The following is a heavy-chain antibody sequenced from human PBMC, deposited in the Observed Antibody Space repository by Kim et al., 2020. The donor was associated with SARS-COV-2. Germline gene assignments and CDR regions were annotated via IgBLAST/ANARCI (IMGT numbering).Heavy chain of an antibody. CDR3: AARIAAALGDAFDI. D-gene: IGHD6-13*01. V-gene: IGHV5-51*01. J-gene: IGHJ3*02. Sequence: SPSFQGQVTISADKSISTAYLQWSSLKASDTAMYYCAARIAAALGDAFDIWGQGTMVTVSS.